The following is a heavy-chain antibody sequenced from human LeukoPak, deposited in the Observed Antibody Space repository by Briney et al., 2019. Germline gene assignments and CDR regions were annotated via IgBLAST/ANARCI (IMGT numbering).Heavy chain of an antibody. CDR1: GGSISSSGYY. V-gene: IGHV4-61*02. CDR3: AREREDIVLMVYAIQTPYYFDY. J-gene: IGHJ4*02. Sequence: SETLSLTCNVSGGSISSSGYYWSWIRQPAGKGLEWIGRIYTSGITNYIPSLKTRVTMSLDTSKNQFSLKLGSVTAADTAVYYCAREREDIVLMVYAIQTPYYFDYWGQGTLVTVSS. D-gene: IGHD2-8*01. CDR2: IYTSGIT.